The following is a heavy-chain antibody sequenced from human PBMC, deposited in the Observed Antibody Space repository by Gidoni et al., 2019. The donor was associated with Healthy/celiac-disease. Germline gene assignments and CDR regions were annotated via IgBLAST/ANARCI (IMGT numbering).Heavy chain of an antibody. CDR3: ARMGCSGGSCYEVLNAFDI. Sequence: EVQLVESGGGLIKPGGSLRLSCAASGFPFSSYSINWVRQAPGKGLEWVSSISSSSSYIYYADSVKGRFTISRDNAKNSLYLQMNSLRAEDTAVYYCARMGCSGGSCYEVLNAFDIWGQGTMVTVSS. CDR2: ISSSSSYI. CDR1: GFPFSSYS. J-gene: IGHJ3*02. V-gene: IGHV3-21*01. D-gene: IGHD2-15*01.